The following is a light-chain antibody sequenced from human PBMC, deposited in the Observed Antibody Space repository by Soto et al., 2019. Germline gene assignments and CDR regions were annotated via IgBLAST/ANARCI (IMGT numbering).Light chain of an antibody. CDR1: QSVSSTY. J-gene: IGKJ2*01. V-gene: IGKV3-20*01. Sequence: EIVWTQSPGTLSLSPGERATLSCRASQSVSSTYIAWYQQNPGQAPRLLIYGASSRATGIPDRFSGSGSGTAFTLTISRLEPEDFAVYFCQQYGRSPPFTFGQGNKGEIK. CDR3: QQYGRSPPFT. CDR2: GAS.